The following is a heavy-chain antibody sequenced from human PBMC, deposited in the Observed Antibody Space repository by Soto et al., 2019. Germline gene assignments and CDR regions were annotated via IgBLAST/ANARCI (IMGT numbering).Heavy chain of an antibody. D-gene: IGHD6-13*01. CDR3: AKEYGSTWIDH. CDR2: MSYDGTKE. J-gene: IGHJ4*02. V-gene: IGHV3-30*18. CDR1: GFTLSTYG. Sequence: AGGSLRLSCAASGFTLSTYGMHWVRQAPGKGLEWVAAMSYDGTKEYYADSVKGRFTISRDNSRNTLFLQLNSLRAEDTAVYYCAKEYGSTWIDHWGQGTLVTVSS.